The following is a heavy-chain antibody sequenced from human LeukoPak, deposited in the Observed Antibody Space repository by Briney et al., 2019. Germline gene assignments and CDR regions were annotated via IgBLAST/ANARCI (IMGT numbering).Heavy chain of an antibody. D-gene: IGHD1-26*01. CDR2: IYYSGST. CDR3: ARVSIVGDYYNYYMDV. CDR1: GGSISSYY. Sequence: SETLSLTCTVSGGSISSYYWSWIRPPPGKGLEWIGYIYYSGSTNYNPSLKSRVTISVNTYKHQFSLKLSSVTTADTAVYYCARVSIVGDYYNYYMDVWGKGTTVTVSS. V-gene: IGHV4-59*01. J-gene: IGHJ6*03.